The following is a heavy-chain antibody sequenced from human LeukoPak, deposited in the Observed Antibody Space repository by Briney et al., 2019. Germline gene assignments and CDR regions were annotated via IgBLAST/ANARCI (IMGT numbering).Heavy chain of an antibody. CDR2: IIPIFGTA. Sequence: GASVKVSCKASGGTLSSYAISWVRQAPGQGLEWMGGIIPIFGTANYAQKFQGRVTITADESTSTAYMELSSLRSEDTAVYYCARASYYYYDSSGYTYWGQGTLVTVSS. CDR1: GGTLSSYA. V-gene: IGHV1-69*01. J-gene: IGHJ4*02. CDR3: ARASYYYYDSSGYTY. D-gene: IGHD3-22*01.